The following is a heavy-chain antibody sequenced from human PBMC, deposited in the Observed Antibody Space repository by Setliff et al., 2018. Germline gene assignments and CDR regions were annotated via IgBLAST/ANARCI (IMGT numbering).Heavy chain of an antibody. D-gene: IGHD2-2*01. CDR1: GFSFSTFG. J-gene: IGHJ4*02. V-gene: IGHV1-18*01. CDR3: ARGSLDFVVVPAAAKFDY. CDR2: MSA. Sequence: PSVKVSCKTSGFSFSTFGFSWVRQAPGQGLEWMGWMSAYAQKFQGRVTMTTDTPTSTAYMELRSLTSDDTAVYYCARGSLDFVVVPAAAKFDYWGQGTLVTVSS.